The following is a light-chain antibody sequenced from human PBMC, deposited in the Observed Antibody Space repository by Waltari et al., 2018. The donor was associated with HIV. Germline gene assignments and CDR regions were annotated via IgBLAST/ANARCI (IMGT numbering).Light chain of an antibody. J-gene: IGLJ3*02. Sequence: QLVLTQSPSASASLGASLKLTCTLSSGHSSYAIAWHLKQAEKGPRYVIKVNSDGSHSKGDGIPDCFYCSKPEAQRYLSVPSQQSEDEAGDDSQTGTTGNEVCGGGTKLNVL. CDR3: QTGTTGNEV. CDR2: VNSDGSH. CDR1: SGHSSYA. V-gene: IGLV4-69*01.